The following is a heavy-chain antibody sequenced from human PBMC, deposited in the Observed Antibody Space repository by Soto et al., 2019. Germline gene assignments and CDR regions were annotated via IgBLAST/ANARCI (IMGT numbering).Heavy chain of an antibody. J-gene: IGHJ4*02. CDR2: IYHSGST. CDR1: GGSISTGGYS. V-gene: IGHV4-30-2*01. CDR3: AAGGGLPRYY. Sequence: SEPLSLTFAFSGGSISTGGYSWSWIRQPPGKGLEWIGYIYHSGSTYYNPSLKSRVTISVDRSKNQFSLKLSSVTAADTAVYYCAAGGGLPRYYWGQG. D-gene: IGHD5-12*01.